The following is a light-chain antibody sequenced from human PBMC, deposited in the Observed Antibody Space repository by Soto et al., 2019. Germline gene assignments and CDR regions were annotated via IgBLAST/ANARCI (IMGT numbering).Light chain of an antibody. CDR3: LQDYSYPWT. V-gene: IGKV1-6*01. J-gene: IGKJ1*01. CDR1: QDVRYY. CDR2: GAS. Sequence: AIQMTQSPSSLSACVGDRVTITCRSSQDVRYYLGWYQQTPGKAPKLLIYGASSLQSGVPSRFSGSGSGTDFTLTISSLQPEDFATYFCLQDYSYPWTFGQGTKVHIK.